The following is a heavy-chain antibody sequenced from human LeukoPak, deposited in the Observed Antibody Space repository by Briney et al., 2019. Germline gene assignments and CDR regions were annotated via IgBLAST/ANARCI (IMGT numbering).Heavy chain of an antibody. CDR3: ARGDYYDSSGYYFPDAFDI. CDR2: IWYDGSNK. V-gene: IGHV3-33*01. D-gene: IGHD3-22*01. J-gene: IGHJ3*02. CDR1: GFTFSSYG. Sequence: PGRSLRLSCAASGFTFSSYGMHWVRQAPGKGLEWVAVIWYDGSNKYYVDSVQGRFTISRDNSKNTLYLQMSSLRAEDTAVYYCARGDYYDSSGYYFPDAFDIWGQATMVTVSS.